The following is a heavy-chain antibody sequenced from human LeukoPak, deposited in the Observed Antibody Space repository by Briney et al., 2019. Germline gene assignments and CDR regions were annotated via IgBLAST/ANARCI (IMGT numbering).Heavy chain of an antibody. CDR2: INPSGGST. CDR3: ARGGTDYGSGTQARSAAAYYFDY. D-gene: IGHD3-10*01. CDR1: GYTFTSYY. V-gene: IGHV1-46*01. J-gene: IGHJ4*02. Sequence: GASVKVSCKASGYTFTSYYMHWVRQAPGQGLEWMGIINPSGGSTSYAQKFQGRVTMTRDTSTSTVYMELSSLRSEDTAVYYCARGGTDYGSGTQARSAAAYYFDYWGQGTLVTVSS.